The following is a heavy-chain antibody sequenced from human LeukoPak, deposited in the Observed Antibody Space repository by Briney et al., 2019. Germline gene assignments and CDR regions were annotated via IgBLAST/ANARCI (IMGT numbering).Heavy chain of an antibody. CDR2: ISGSGGST. J-gene: IGHJ4*02. CDR3: AKARSMVVANNADY. V-gene: IGHV3-23*01. CDR1: GFTFSSYA. D-gene: IGHD3-22*01. Sequence: GGSLRLSCAASGFTFSSYAMSWVRQAPGKGLEWVSAISGSGGSTYYADSVKGRFTISRDNSKNTLYLQMSSLRAEDTAVYYCAKARSMVVANNADYWGQGTLVTVSS.